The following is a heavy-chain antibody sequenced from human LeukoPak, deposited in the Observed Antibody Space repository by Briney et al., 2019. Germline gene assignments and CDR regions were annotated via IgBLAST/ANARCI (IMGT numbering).Heavy chain of an antibody. D-gene: IGHD6-13*01. Sequence: SVKVSCKASGGTFSSYAISWVRQAPGQGLEWMGRIIPIFGTANYAQKFQGRLTITTDESTSTAYMELSSLRSEDTAVYYCARDLEVPEYSSSWLPFDYWGQGTLVTVSS. CDR2: IIPIFGTA. CDR3: ARDLEVPEYSSSWLPFDY. J-gene: IGHJ4*02. V-gene: IGHV1-69*05. CDR1: GGTFSSYA.